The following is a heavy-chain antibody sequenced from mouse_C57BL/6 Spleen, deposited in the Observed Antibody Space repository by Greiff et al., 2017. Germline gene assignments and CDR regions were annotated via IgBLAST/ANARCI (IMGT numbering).Heavy chain of an antibody. J-gene: IGHJ2*01. CDR2: IDPEIGGT. CDR3: TRRLDY. Sequence: QVQLQQSGAELVRPGASVTLSCKASGYTFTDYEMHWVKQTPVHGLEWIGAIDPEIGGTAYNQKFKGKAILTADKSSSTAYMELRSLTSEDSAVYYCTRRLDYWGQGTTLTVSS. CDR1: GYTFTDYE. V-gene: IGHV1-15*01.